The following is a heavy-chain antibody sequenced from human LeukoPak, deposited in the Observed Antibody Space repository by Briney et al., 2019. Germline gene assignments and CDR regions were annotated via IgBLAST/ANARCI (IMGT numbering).Heavy chain of an antibody. CDR1: GFTFSSYG. CDR3: AKDLRDTAMVMYYYYYGMDV. CDR2: ISYDGSNK. J-gene: IGHJ6*02. Sequence: GGSLRLSCAASGFTFSSYGMHWVRQAPGKGLEWVAVISYDGSNKYYADSVKGRFTISRDNSKNTLYLQMNSLRAEDTAVYYCAKDLRDTAMVMYYYYYGMDVWGQGTTVTVSS. V-gene: IGHV3-30*18. D-gene: IGHD5-18*01.